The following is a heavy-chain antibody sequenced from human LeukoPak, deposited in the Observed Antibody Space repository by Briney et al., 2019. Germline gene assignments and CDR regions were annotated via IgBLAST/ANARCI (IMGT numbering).Heavy chain of an antibody. CDR3: ARVQNLFRYSGYDFGSSWDYYYYMDV. CDR2: INPSGGST. J-gene: IGHJ6*03. D-gene: IGHD5-12*01. Sequence: GASVKVSCKASGYTFTTYYVHWVRQAPGRGLEWMGIINPSGGSTTYAQKFQGRVTITADESTSTAYMELSSLRSEDTAVYYCARVQNLFRYSGYDFGSSWDYYYYMDVWGKGTTVTISS. V-gene: IGHV1-46*01. CDR1: GYTFTTYY.